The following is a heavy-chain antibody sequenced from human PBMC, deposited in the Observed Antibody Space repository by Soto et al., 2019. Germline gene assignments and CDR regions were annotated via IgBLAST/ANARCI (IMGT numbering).Heavy chain of an antibody. CDR2: IIPIFGTA. V-gene: IGHV1-69*13. D-gene: IGHD2-15*01. Sequence: SVKVSCEASGGTFSSYAISWVRQAPGQGLEWMGGIIPIFGTANYAQKFQGRVTITADESTSTAYMELSSLRSEDTAVYYCARDSALGVVVVAATLDYWGPGPMVTVSS. CDR1: GGTFSSYA. J-gene: IGHJ4*02. CDR3: ARDSALGVVVVAATLDY.